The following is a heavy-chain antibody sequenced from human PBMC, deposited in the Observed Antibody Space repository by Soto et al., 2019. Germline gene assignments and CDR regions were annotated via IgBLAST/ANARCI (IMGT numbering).Heavy chain of an antibody. CDR2: ISSSTSYI. V-gene: IGHV3-21*01. D-gene: IGHD2-15*01. CDR1: GFSFSSYS. J-gene: IGHJ5*02. CDR3: ARGYPGYCSGGTCYWLDP. Sequence: GGSLRLSCAASGFSFSSYSMNWVRQAPGKGLEWVSSISSSTSYINYADSVKGRFTISRDNAKKSLYLQMNSLRAEDTAVYYCARGYPGYCSGGTCYWLDPWGQGTLVTVSS.